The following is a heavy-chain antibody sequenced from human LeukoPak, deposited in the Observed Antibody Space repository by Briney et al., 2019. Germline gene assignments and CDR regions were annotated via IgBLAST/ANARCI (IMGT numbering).Heavy chain of an antibody. CDR3: ANTHPSRDGNWYFDL. CDR1: GYTFTSYG. Sequence: ASVTVSCKASGYTFTSYGISWVRQAPGQGLEWMGWISAYNGNTNYAQKLQGRVTMTTDTSTSTAYMELRSLRSDDTAVYYCANTHPSRDGNWYFDLWGRGTLVTVSS. V-gene: IGHV1-18*01. J-gene: IGHJ2*01. D-gene: IGHD5-24*01. CDR2: ISAYNGNT.